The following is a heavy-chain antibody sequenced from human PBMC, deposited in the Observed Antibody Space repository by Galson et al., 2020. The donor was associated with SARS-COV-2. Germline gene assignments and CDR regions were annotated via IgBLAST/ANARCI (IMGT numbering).Heavy chain of an antibody. Sequence: SETLSLTCSVSGSSITSGYYWGWIRQSPGRGLEWIGNIYQNGEAHYNPSLKSRATILLDRSKNQFSLQLTYATAADTAVYYCVKVDPVTYTTGWIPFDYWGQGTLVSVSS. CDR3: VKVDPVTYTTGWIPFDY. V-gene: IGHV4-38-2*02. CDR2: IYQNGEA. CDR1: GSSITSGYY. D-gene: IGHD6-19*01. J-gene: IGHJ4*02.